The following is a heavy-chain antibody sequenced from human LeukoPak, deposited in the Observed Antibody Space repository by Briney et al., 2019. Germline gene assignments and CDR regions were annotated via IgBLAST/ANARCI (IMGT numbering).Heavy chain of an antibody. CDR2: MNPNSGNT. D-gene: IGHD6-13*01. CDR1: GYTFTSYD. J-gene: IGHJ3*02. Sequence: ASVKVSCKASGYTFTSYDINWVRQATGQGLEWMGWMNPNSGNTGYAQKFQGRVTMTRNTSISTAYMELSSLRSEDTAVYYCARVYSSSWYGPYSAFDIWGQGTMVTVSS. CDR3: ARVYSSSWYGPYSAFDI. V-gene: IGHV1-8*01.